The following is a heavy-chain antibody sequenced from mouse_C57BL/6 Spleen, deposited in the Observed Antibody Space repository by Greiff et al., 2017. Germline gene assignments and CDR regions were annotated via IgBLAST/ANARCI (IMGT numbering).Heavy chain of an antibody. J-gene: IGHJ3*01. CDR1: GYTFTSYW. CDR2: IYPGSGST. D-gene: IGHD3-3*01. V-gene: IGHV1-55*01. CDR3: ARGGDERAWFAY. Sequence: QVQLQQPGAELVKPGASVKMSCKASGYTFTSYWITWVKQRPGQGLEWIGDIYPGSGSTNYNEKFKSKATLTVDTSSSTAYMQLSSLTSEDSAVYYCARGGDERAWFAYWGQGTLVTVSA.